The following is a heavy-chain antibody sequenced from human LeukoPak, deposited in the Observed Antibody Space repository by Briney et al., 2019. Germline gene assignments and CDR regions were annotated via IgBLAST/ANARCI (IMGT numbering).Heavy chain of an antibody. D-gene: IGHD1-7*01. CDR2: INHSGST. Sequence: SETLSLTCAVYGGSFSGYYWSWIRQPPGKGLEWIGEINHSGSTNYNPSLKSRVTISVDTSKNQFSLKLSSVTAADTAVYYCAGELPPITGTEYNWFDPWGQGTLVTVSS. CDR3: AGELPPITGTEYNWFDP. J-gene: IGHJ5*02. V-gene: IGHV4-34*01. CDR1: GGSFSGYY.